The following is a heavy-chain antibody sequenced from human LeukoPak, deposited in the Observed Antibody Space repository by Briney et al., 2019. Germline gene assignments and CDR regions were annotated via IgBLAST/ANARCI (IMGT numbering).Heavy chain of an antibody. CDR1: GITFSSYA. CDR2: ISGSGGST. CDR3: AKDPDSSGYYSNWFDS. Sequence: GGSLRLSCAASGITFSSYAMSWVRQAPGKGLEWVSAISGSGGSTYYADSVKGRFTISRDNSKNTLYLQMNSLRAEDTAVYYCAKDPDSSGYYSNWFDSWGQGTLVTVSS. V-gene: IGHV3-23*01. J-gene: IGHJ5*01. D-gene: IGHD3-22*01.